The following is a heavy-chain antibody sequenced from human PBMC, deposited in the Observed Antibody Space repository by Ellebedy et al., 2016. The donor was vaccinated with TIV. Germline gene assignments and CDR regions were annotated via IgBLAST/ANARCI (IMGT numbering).Heavy chain of an antibody. CDR1: GFSFRSYW. CDR2: IYQDGSEQ. J-gene: IGHJ5*01. CDR3: ARRGSYGDYAVQINNWFDS. D-gene: IGHD4-17*01. Sequence: GESLKISCEASGFSFRSYWMSWVRQAPGKGLEWVANIYQDGSEQYYVDSVKGRFTISRDNAKNSVYLQMNSLRVEDTAVYYCARRGSYGDYAVQINNWFDSWGQGTLVTV. V-gene: IGHV3-7*01.